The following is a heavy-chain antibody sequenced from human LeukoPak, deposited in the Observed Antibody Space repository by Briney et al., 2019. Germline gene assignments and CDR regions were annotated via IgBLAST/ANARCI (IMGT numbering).Heavy chain of an antibody. J-gene: IGHJ5*02. D-gene: IGHD3-10*01. CDR1: GYSISRGYY. V-gene: IGHV4-38-2*02. Sequence: PSETLSLTCTVSGYSISRGYYWGWIRQPPGKGLEWIGTISHSGSTYYNPSLKSRVIISLDTSKNQFSLTLSSVTAADTAVYACARPPGRGIYTADAWGQGILVTVSS. CDR3: ARPPGRGIYTADA. CDR2: ISHSGST.